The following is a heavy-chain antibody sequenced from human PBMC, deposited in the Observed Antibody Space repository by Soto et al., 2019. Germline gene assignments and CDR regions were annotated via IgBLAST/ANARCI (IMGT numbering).Heavy chain of an antibody. J-gene: IGHJ4*02. CDR3: ARMYSISCDY. D-gene: IGHD6-13*01. CDR1: GFTFSTYA. V-gene: IGHV3-23*01. CDR2: ITGSGDRT. Sequence: GGSLRLSCASSGFTFSTYAMRLVRQAPGKGLEWVSSITGSGDRTYYADSVKGRFTISRDNSQSTLHLQMNSLRAEDTAVYYCARMYSISCDYWGQGTLVTVSS.